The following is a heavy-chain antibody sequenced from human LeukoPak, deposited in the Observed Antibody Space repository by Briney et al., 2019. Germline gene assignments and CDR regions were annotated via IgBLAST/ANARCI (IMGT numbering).Heavy chain of an antibody. J-gene: IGHJ4*02. D-gene: IGHD5-24*01. CDR3: ARTNRYVENFDY. CDR1: GGSISSSSYY. CDR2: IYYSGST. Sequence: SETLSLTCTVSGGSISSSSYYWDWIRQPPGKGLEWIGSIYYSGSTYYNPSLKSRVTISVDTSKNQFSLKLSSVTAADTAVYYCARTNRYVENFDYWGQGSLVTASS. V-gene: IGHV4-39*01.